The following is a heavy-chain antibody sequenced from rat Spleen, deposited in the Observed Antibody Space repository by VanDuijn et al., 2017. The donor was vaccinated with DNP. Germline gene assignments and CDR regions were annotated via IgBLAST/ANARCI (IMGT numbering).Heavy chain of an antibody. CDR2: ITSSGGST. D-gene: IGHD4-4*01. V-gene: IGHV5-19*01. Sequence: EVQLVESGGGLVQPGRSLKLSCAASGFTFSNSGMHWIRQVPGKGLEWVASITSSGGSTYYPDSVKGRFTISRDNAKNTLYLQMNSLRSEDTATYYCARGSGTYYWYFDFWGPGTMVTVSS. J-gene: IGHJ1*01. CDR1: GFTFSNSG. CDR3: ARGSGTYYWYFDF.